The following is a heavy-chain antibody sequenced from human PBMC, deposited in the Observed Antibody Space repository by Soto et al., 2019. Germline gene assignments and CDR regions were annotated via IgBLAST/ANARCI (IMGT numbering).Heavy chain of an antibody. CDR2: IYYSGST. J-gene: IGHJ2*01. CDR3: ARRYVYDVSGDNWHFDL. CDR1: GGSISSSSYY. Sequence: QLQLQESGPGLVKPSETLSLTCTVSGGSISSSSYYWGWIRQPPGKGLEWIGSIYYSGSTYYNPSLKSRVTISVDTSKNQFSLKLSSVTAADTAVYYCARRYVYDVSGDNWHFDLWGRGTLVTVSS. V-gene: IGHV4-39*01. D-gene: IGHD7-27*01.